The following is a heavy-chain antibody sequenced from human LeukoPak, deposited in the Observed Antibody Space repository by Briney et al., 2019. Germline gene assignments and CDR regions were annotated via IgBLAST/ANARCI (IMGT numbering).Heavy chain of an antibody. CDR1: GLTFSSYS. CDR2: IKHDGTEK. Sequence: GGSLRLSCVVSGLTFSSYSMSWVRQAPGKGLEWVADIKHDGTEKYYVDSVKDRFTLSRDNAKNSLYLQMNSLRAEDTAVYYCARETRWELFDYWGQGILVTVSS. CDR3: ARETRWELFDY. J-gene: IGHJ4*02. V-gene: IGHV3-7*04. D-gene: IGHD1-26*01.